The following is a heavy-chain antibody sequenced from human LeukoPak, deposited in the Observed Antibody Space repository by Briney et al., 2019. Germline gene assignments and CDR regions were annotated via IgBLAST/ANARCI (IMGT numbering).Heavy chain of an antibody. J-gene: IGHJ4*02. CDR2: ISAYNGNT. D-gene: IGHD3-9*01. Sequence: ASVKVSCKASGYTFTSYGIRWVRQAPGQGLEWMGWISAYNGNTNYAQKLQGRVTMTTDTSTSTAYMELRSLRSDDTAVYYCARSSELRYFDWLFIIGSFDYWGQGTLVTVSS. CDR3: ARSSELRYFDWLFIIGSFDY. V-gene: IGHV1-18*04. CDR1: GYTFTSYG.